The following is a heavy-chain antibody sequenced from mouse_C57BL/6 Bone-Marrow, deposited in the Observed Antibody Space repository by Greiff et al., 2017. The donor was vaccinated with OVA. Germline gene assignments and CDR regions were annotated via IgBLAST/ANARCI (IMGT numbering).Heavy chain of an antibody. V-gene: IGHV5-9-1*02. Sequence: EVKLMESGEGLVTPGGSLKLSCAASGFTFSSYAMSWVRQTPEKRLEWVAYISSGGDYIYYADTVKGRFTISRDNARNTLYLQMSSLKSEDTAMYYCTRDAKYEYYYAMDYWGQGTSVTVSS. CDR3: TRDAKYEYYYAMDY. CDR2: ISSGGDYI. CDR1: GFTFSSYA. J-gene: IGHJ4*01. D-gene: IGHD2-14*01.